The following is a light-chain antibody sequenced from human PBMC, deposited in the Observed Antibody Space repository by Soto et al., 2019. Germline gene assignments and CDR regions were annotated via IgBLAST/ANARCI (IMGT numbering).Light chain of an antibody. CDR2: WAS. V-gene: IGKV4-1*01. J-gene: IGKJ1*01. Sequence: DVLKTQYPGYLSVSLSETGTGNCKSSQTVIFSSKNKNYLAWYQQKPGQPAKLLVYWASTRESGVPDRFSGSGSGTDFTLTISSLQAEDVAVYYCQQYYGTPRTFGQGTKVDI. CDR3: QQYYGTPRT. CDR1: QTVIFSSKNKNY.